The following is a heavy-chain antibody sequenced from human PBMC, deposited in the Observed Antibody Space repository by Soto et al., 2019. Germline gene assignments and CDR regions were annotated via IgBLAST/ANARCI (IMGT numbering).Heavy chain of an antibody. D-gene: IGHD3-22*01. CDR1: GFTFSNAW. CDR2: VKSKTDGGTT. Sequence: AGGSLRLSCAASGFTFSNAWINWVRQTPGKGLEWVGSVKSKTDGGTTDFAAPVKGRFAISRDDSKNMVYLEMNSLKTEDTAIYYCTTDSYITSIIVRFDYWGHGTLVTVSS. J-gene: IGHJ4*01. V-gene: IGHV3-15*07. CDR3: TTDSYITSIIVRFDY.